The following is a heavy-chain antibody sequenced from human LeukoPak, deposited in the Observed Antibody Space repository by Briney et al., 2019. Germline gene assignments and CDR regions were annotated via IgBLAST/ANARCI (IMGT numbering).Heavy chain of an antibody. CDR2: IYYSGST. CDR1: GGSISNYY. V-gene: IGHV4-59*08. D-gene: IGHD3-10*01. Sequence: SETLSLTCTASGGSISNYYWSWIRQPPGKGLEWVGYIYYSGSTNYNPSLRSRVTMSVDTSKNQFSLKLSSVTAADTAVYYCARSPGTGNYFDYWGQGTLVTVSS. CDR3: ARSPGTGNYFDY. J-gene: IGHJ4*02.